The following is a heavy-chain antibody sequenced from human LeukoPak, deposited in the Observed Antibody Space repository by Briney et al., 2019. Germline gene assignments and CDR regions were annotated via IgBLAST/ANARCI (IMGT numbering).Heavy chain of an antibody. CDR3: VREHDWGDFDY. D-gene: IGHD3-9*01. CDR1: GGSVTTGRYY. Sequence: MTSETLSLTCTVSGGSVTTGRYYWSWIRQSPGEGLECMGYISYRGTTNYNPPLKSRITISVDTSKNQFSLKVISVTAADTAVYYCVREHDWGDFDYWGQGTLVTVSS. V-gene: IGHV4-61*01. CDR2: ISYRGTT. J-gene: IGHJ4*02.